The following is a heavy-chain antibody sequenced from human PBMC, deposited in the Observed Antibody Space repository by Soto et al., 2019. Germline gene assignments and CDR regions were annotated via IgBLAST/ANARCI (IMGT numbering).Heavy chain of an antibody. Sequence: QVQLQESGPGLVKPSGTLSLTCAVSGGSISSSNWWSWVRQPPGKGLEWIGEIYHSGSTNYNPSLRGRVTISVDKSKNQFALTLSSVTAADTAVYYCARGQLVRRFDYWGQGTLVTVSS. CDR1: GGSISSSNW. CDR3: ARGQLVRRFDY. V-gene: IGHV4-4*02. D-gene: IGHD6-13*01. J-gene: IGHJ4*02. CDR2: IYHSGST.